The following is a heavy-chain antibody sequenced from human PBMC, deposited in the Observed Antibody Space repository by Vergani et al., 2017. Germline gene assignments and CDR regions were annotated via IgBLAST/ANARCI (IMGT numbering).Heavy chain of an antibody. D-gene: IGHD6-13*01. CDR3: ARRSIAAAGTSWFDP. CDR2: IIPILGIA. Sequence: QVQLVQSGAEVKKPGSSVKVSCKASGGTFSSYTISWVRQAPGQGLEWMGRIIPILGIANYAQKFQGRVTITADKSTSTAYMELSSLRSEDTAVYYCARRSIAAAGTSWFDPWGQGTLVTVSS. V-gene: IGHV1-69*02. J-gene: IGHJ5*02. CDR1: GGTFSSYT.